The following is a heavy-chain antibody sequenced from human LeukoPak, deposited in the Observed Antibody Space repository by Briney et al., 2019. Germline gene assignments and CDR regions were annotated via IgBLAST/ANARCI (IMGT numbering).Heavy chain of an antibody. CDR3: ARDGAVAGTGALDY. CDR1: GFTFSSYG. D-gene: IGHD6-19*01. CDR2: IWYDGSNK. J-gene: IGHJ4*02. Sequence: TGGSLRLSCAASGFTFSSYGMHWVRQAPGKGLEWVAVIWYDGSNKYYADSVKARFTISRDNSKNTLYLQMNSLRAEDTAVYYCARDGAVAGTGALDYWGQGTLVTVSS. V-gene: IGHV3-33*01.